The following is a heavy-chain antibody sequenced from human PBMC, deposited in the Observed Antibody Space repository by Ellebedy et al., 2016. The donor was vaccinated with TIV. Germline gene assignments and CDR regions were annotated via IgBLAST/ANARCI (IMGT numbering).Heavy chain of an antibody. CDR1: GDSVSNNSAA. CDR3: VRGGGAFDI. D-gene: IGHD2-15*01. J-gene: IGHJ3*02. V-gene: IGHV6-1*01. CDR2: TYYRSQWNN. Sequence: SQTLSLTXAISGDSVSNNSAAWNWNRQSPSRGFEWLGRTYYRSQWNNDYALSVKSRITINPDTSKNQFSLHLNSMTPEDTAVYYCVRGGGAFDIWGQGTIVTVSS.